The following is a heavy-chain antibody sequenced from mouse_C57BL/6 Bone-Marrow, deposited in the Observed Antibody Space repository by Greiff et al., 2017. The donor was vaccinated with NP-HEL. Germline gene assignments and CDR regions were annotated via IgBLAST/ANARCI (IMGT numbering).Heavy chain of an antibody. J-gene: IGHJ4*01. CDR1: GYAFSSYW. CDR3: ERGDCGSRGFGYDRDY. D-gene: IGHD1-1*01. V-gene: IGHV1-80*01. Sequence: QVQLQQSGAELVKPGASVKISCKASGYAFSSYWMNWVKERPGKGLEWIGQIYPGDGGTKYNGKFKGKATLTADKSSSTAYMQVSSLTSEDSAVYVCERGDCGSRGFGYDRDYGGRGTSVTVSA. CDR2: IYPGDGGT.